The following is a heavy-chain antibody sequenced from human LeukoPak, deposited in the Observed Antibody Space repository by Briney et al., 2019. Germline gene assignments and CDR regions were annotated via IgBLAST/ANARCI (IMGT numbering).Heavy chain of an antibody. D-gene: IGHD6-13*01. CDR2: ISGSGGST. V-gene: IGHV3-23*01. Sequence: GGSLRLSCAASGFTFSSYAMSWVRQAPGKGLEWVSAISGSGGSTYYADSVKGRFTISRDNSKNTLYLQMNSLRAEDTAVYYCANPLGKAAAGRDFDYWGQGTLVTVSS. CDR3: ANPLGKAAAGRDFDY. J-gene: IGHJ4*02. CDR1: GFTFSSYA.